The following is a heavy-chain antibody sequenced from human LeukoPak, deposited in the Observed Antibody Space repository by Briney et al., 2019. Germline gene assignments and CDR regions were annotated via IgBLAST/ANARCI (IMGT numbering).Heavy chain of an antibody. CDR3: AKLLTGTTRAYYYMGV. Sequence: GGSLRLSCAASGFTFSSYGMHWVRQAPGKGLEWVAFIRYDGSNKYYADSVKGRFTISRDNSKNTLCLQMNSLRAEDTAVYYCAKLLTGTTRAYYYMGVWGKGTTVTVSS. J-gene: IGHJ6*03. CDR1: GFTFSSYG. D-gene: IGHD1-14*01. V-gene: IGHV3-30*02. CDR2: IRYDGSNK.